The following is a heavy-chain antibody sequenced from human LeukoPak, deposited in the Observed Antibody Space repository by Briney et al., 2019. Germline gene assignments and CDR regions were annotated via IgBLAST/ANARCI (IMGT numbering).Heavy chain of an antibody. CDR1: GFTFSNAW. D-gene: IGHD2-15*01. CDR2: IKSKVNGGTT. CDR3: ATGGYYFDY. V-gene: IGHV3-15*01. Sequence: GGSLRLSCTASGFTFSNAWMNWVRQAPGKGLEWVGRIKSKVNGGTTDYAAPVNGRFTISRDDEKNTAYLQINSLKTEDTAVYYCATGGYYFDYWGQGTLVTVSS. J-gene: IGHJ4*02.